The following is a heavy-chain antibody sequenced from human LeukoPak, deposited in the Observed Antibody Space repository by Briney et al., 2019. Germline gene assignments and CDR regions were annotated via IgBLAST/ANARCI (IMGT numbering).Heavy chain of an antibody. V-gene: IGHV4-38-2*01. J-gene: IGHJ4*02. CDR3: ANLRGLVDGDYYAIDY. CDR1: GYSISSGYY. Sequence: PSETLSLTCAVSGYSISSGYYCGWIRQPPGKGLEWIGRIYHSGSTYYNPSLKSRVTISVDTSKNQFSLKLSSVTAADTAVYYCANLRGLVDGDYYAIDYWGQGTLVTVSS. D-gene: IGHD4-17*01. CDR2: IYHSGST.